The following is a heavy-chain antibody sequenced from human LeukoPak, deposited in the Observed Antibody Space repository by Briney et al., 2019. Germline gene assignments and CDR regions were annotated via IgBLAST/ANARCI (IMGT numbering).Heavy chain of an antibody. CDR3: ARAGGHYNWNFGDAIDI. CDR2: ISYDGSNE. D-gene: IGHD1-20*01. J-gene: IGHJ3*02. CDR1: GFTFSSYA. V-gene: IGHV3-30*04. Sequence: GGSLRLSCAASGFTFSSYAMHWVRQAPGKGLEWVAVISYDGSNEYYAGSVKGRFTISRDSCKNTLYLQMNSLRAEDTAVYYCARAGGHYNWNFGDAIDIWGQGTMVTVSS.